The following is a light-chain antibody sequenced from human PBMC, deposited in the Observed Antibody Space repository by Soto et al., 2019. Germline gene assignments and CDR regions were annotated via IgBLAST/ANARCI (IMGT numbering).Light chain of an antibody. CDR2: GAS. CDR1: QSVSSSY. V-gene: IGKV3-20*01. CDR3: QQYGSSPQLT. J-gene: IGKJ4*01. Sequence: EIVLTQSPGTLSLSPGERATLSCRASQSVSSSYLAWYQQKPGQAPRLLIYGASSRATGTPDRFSGSGSGTDFTLTISRLEAEDFAVYYCQQYGSSPQLTFGGGTKVEIK.